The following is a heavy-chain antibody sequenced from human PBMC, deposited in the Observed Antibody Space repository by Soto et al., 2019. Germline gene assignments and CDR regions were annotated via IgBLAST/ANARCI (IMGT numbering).Heavy chain of an antibody. V-gene: IGHV3-23*01. J-gene: IGHJ5*02. CDR3: AREASVAALNWFDP. D-gene: IGHD6-6*01. CDR2: ISGSGGST. Sequence: PGGSLRLSCAASGFTFSSYAMSWVRQAPGKGLEWVSAISGSGGSTYYADSVKGRFTVSRDNSKNTVYLQMDSLTPEDTGVYYCAREASVAALNWFDPWGQGTLVTVSS. CDR1: GFTFSSYA.